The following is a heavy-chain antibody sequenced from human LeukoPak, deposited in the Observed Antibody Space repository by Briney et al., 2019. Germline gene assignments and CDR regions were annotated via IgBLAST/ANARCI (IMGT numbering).Heavy chain of an antibody. CDR2: ISWNSGNI. V-gene: IGHV3-9*01. CDR1: GFTFDDYA. D-gene: IGHD2/OR15-2a*01. Sequence: QTGGSLRLSCAGSGFTFDDYAMHWVQQTPGKGLEWVSGISWNSGNIAYADFVGGRFTISRDNAKNSLSLQMNSLSDEDTAVYYCAKDAYGGATFFYYMDVWGKGTTVTVSS. CDR3: AKDAYGGATFFYYMDV. J-gene: IGHJ6*03.